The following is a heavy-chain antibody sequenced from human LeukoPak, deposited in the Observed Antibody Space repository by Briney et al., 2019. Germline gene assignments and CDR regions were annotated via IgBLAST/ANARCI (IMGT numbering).Heavy chain of an antibody. CDR3: ARDTNPYSRATAFDY. D-gene: IGHD6-13*01. Sequence: GGSLRRCGAASGFTFRIYSMNWVRQAPGKGLDWVSSISSSSYIYYADSVKGRFTISRDNAKNSLYLQMNSLRAEDTAVYYCARDTNPYSRATAFDYWGQGTLVTVSS. CDR2: ISSSSYI. J-gene: IGHJ4*02. V-gene: IGHV3-21*01. CDR1: GFTFRIYS.